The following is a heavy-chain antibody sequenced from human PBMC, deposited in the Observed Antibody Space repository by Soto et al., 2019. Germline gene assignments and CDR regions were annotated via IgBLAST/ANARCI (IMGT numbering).Heavy chain of an antibody. CDR2: IYYSGST. Sequence: PSETLSLTCTVSGGSISSGGYYWSWIRQHPGKGLEWIGYIYYSGSTYYNPSLKSRVTISVDTSKNQFSLKLSSVTAADTAVYYCARGPSGGYYDSSGYYPQYWGQGTLVTVSS. D-gene: IGHD3-22*01. V-gene: IGHV4-31*03. J-gene: IGHJ4*02. CDR3: ARGPSGGYYDSSGYYPQY. CDR1: GGSISSGGYY.